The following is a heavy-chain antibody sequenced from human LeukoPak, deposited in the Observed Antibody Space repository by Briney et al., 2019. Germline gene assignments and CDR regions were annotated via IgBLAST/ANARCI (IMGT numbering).Heavy chain of an antibody. V-gene: IGHV4-59*01. J-gene: IGHJ6*03. CDR2: IYYSGST. D-gene: IGHD6-25*01. CDR3: ASQAGYYYYMDV. CDR1: GGSISSYY. Sequence: SETLSLTCTVSGGSISSYYLSWIRQPPGKGLEWIGYIYYSGSTNYNPSLKSQVTISVDTSKNQFSLKLSSVTAADTAVYYCASQAGYYYYMDVWGKGTTVTVSS.